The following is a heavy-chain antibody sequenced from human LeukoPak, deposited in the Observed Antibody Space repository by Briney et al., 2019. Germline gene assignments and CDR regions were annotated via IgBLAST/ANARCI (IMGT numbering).Heavy chain of an antibody. D-gene: IGHD3-22*01. J-gene: IGHJ6*03. V-gene: IGHV4-59*01. CDR3: ARDHYDSTSRYYFYMDV. CDR2: IYYSGST. CDR1: GGSISSYY. Sequence: SETLSLTCTVSGGSISSYYWSWIRQPPGKGLEWIGYIYYSGSTNYNPSLKSRVTISVDTSKNQFSLKLSSVTAADTAVYYCARDHYDSTSRYYFYMDVWGKGTTVTVSS.